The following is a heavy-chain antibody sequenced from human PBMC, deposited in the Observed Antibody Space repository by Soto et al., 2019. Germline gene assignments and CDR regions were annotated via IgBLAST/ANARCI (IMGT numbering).Heavy chain of an antibody. J-gene: IGHJ4*02. V-gene: IGHV3-74*01. CDR2: IDTSGHST. Sequence: GGSLRLSCSASGFFFTNFWMHWVRHVPGKGLVWVARIDTSGHSTNYAEYVKGRFTISRDNAKNTVSLQMNSLRVEDTRVYYCAKDSWYFDLWSQGSQVTVSS. CDR1: GFFFTNFW. CDR3: AKDSWYFDL. D-gene: IGHD6-13*01.